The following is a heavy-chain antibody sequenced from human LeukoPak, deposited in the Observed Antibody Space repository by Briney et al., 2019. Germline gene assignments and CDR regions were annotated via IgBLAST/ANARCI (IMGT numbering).Heavy chain of an antibody. V-gene: IGHV3-30-3*01. Sequence: WGSLRLSCAASGLTFSSHAMHWVRQAPGKGLEWVAVISHDGSDKHYADSVKGRFTISRDNSRNTLYLQMNSLRAEDTAVYYCAREPGPGYFDYWGQGTLVTVSS. D-gene: IGHD1-14*01. CDR3: AREPGPGYFDY. CDR2: ISHDGSDK. J-gene: IGHJ4*02. CDR1: GLTFSSHA.